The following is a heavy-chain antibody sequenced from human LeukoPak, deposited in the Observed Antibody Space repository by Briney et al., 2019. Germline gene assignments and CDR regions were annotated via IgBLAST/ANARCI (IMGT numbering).Heavy chain of an antibody. CDR1: GGTFSSYT. CDR3: ASLEVVVPVAIRYYYYYMDV. V-gene: IGHV1-69*02. J-gene: IGHJ6*03. Sequence: ASVKVSCKASGGTFSSYTISWVRQAPGQGLEWMGRIIPILGIANYAQKFQGRVTITADKSTSTAYMELSSLRSGDTAVYYCASLEVVVPVAIRYYYYYMDVWGKGTTVTVSS. CDR2: IIPILGIA. D-gene: IGHD2-2*02.